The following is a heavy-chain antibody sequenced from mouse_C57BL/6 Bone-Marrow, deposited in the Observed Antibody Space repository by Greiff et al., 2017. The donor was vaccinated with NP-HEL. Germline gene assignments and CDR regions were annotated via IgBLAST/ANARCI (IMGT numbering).Heavy chain of an antibody. J-gene: IGHJ1*03. D-gene: IGHD1-1*01. CDR1: GFTFSSYA. V-gene: IGHV5-4*01. Sequence: DVKLVESGGGLVKPGGSLKLSCAASGFTFSSYAMSWVRQTPEKRLEWVATISDGGSSTYYPDNVKGRFTISRDNAKNNLYLQMSHLKSEDTAMYYCARDPIYYYGSSFWYFDVWGTGTTVTVSS. CDR2: ISDGGSST. CDR3: ARDPIYYYGSSFWYFDV.